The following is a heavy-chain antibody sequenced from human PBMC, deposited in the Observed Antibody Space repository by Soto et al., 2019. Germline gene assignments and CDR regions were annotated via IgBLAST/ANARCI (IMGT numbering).Heavy chain of an antibody. D-gene: IGHD5-18*01. CDR3: ARGSGYSYGGPYFDY. J-gene: IGHJ4*02. Sequence: PSETLSLTCAVYGGSFSGYYWSWIRQPPGKGLEWIGETNHSGSTNYNPSLKSRVTISVDTSKNQFSLKLSSVTAADTAVYYCARGSGYSYGGPYFDYWGQGTLVTVSS. V-gene: IGHV4-34*01. CDR2: TNHSGST. CDR1: GGSFSGYY.